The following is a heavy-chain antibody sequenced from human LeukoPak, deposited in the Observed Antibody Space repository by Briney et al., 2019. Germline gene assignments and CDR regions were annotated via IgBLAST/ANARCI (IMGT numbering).Heavy chain of an antibody. J-gene: IGHJ4*02. CDR1: GGSISSNY. Sequence: SGTLSLTCTVSGGSISSNYWSWVRQSPGKGLEWIGSIYYSGSATYNPSLKSRVTISVDTSKNQFSLKLSSVTAADTAVYYCARHYADKRAVDYWGQGILVTVSS. CDR2: IYYSGSA. D-gene: IGHD2-2*01. V-gene: IGHV4-59*08. CDR3: ARHYADKRAVDY.